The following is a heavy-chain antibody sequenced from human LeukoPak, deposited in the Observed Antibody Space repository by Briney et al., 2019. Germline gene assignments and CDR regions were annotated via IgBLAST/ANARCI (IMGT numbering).Heavy chain of an antibody. J-gene: IGHJ3*02. D-gene: IGHD6-19*01. Sequence: GGSLRLSCAASGFFFSTYTMDWVRQAPGKGLEWVALILHDGSDKNYTDSVKGRFTISRDNSKNTVHLQMNSLRPEDTAVYYCVRDGMAGTPNAFDMWGQGTTVTVSS. CDR2: ILHDGSDK. V-gene: IGHV3-30*04. CDR1: GFFFSTYT. CDR3: VRDGMAGTPNAFDM.